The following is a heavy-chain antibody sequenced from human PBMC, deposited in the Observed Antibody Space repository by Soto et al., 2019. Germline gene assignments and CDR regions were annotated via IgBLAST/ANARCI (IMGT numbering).Heavy chain of an antibody. V-gene: IGHV3-33*01. CDR2: IWYDGSNK. J-gene: IGHJ6*02. CDR3: ARIRSLWGDYDYHHDAMDV. CDR1: GFTFNSYG. D-gene: IGHD4-17*01. Sequence: QVQLVESGGGVVQPGRSLRLSCAAAGFTFNSYGMHWVRQAPGKGLEWVAVIWYDGSNKYYADSVKGRVTISRDNSKNTLYLEMNSLRGEDTAVYYCARIRSLWGDYDYHHDAMDVWGQGTTGTVSS.